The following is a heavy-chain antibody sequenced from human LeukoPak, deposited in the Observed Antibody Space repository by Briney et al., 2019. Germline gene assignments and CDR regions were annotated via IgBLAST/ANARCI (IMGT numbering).Heavy chain of an antibody. CDR1: GGTFSSYA. D-gene: IGHD5-18*01. Sequence: ASVKVSCKASGGTFSSYAISWVRQAPGQGLEWMGGIIPIFGTANYAQKFQGRVTITADKSTSTAYMELSRLRSDDTAVYYCARGRILGTAMVAYWGQGTPVTVSS. J-gene: IGHJ4*02. V-gene: IGHV1-69*06. CDR2: IIPIFGTA. CDR3: ARGRILGTAMVAY.